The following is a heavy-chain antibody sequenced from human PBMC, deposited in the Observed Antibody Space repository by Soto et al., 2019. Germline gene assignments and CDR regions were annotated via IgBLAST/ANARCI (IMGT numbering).Heavy chain of an antibody. J-gene: IGHJ5*02. V-gene: IGHV3-21*01. D-gene: IGHD6-6*01. CDR2: ISSSSSYI. CDR1: GFTFSSYS. CDR3: ARDQEQLGMDP. Sequence: WVSLRLSCLASGFTFSSYSMHWVRQAPGKGLEWVSSISSSSSYIYYADSVKGRFTISRDNAKNSLYLQMNSLRAEDTAVYYCARDQEQLGMDPRGQGTLVTDSS.